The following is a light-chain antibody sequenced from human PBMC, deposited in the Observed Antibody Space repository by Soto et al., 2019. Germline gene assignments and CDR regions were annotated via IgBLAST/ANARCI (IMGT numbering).Light chain of an antibody. J-gene: IGLJ1*01. CDR2: GVX. CDR3: SSYTSASTLLYL. Sequence: QSALTQPASVSGSPGQSITISCTGTSSDVGGYNYVSWYQQHPGIAPKLLIYGVXXRPXXXXXXFSGSKSGNTASLTISGXQAEDEADYHCSSYTSASTLLYLFGTGTKLTVL. CDR1: SSDVGGYNY. V-gene: IGLV2-14*01.